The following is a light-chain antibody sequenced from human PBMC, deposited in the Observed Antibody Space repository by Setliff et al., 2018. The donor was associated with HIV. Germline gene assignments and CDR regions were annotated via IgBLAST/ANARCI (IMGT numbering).Light chain of an antibody. Sequence: QSVLTQPASVSGSPGQSITISCTGTSSGIAIYNFVSWYQHHPGKAPKLIIYDVSNRPSGVSNRFSGSKSGNTASLTISGLQAEDEADYYCSSYTSSSTLVFGTGTKVTVL. V-gene: IGLV2-14*03. CDR2: DVS. CDR3: SSYTSSSTLV. J-gene: IGLJ1*01. CDR1: SSGIAIYNF.